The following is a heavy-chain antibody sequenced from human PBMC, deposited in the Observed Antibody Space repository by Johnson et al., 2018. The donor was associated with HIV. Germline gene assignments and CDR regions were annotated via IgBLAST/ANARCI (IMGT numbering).Heavy chain of an antibody. Sequence: VQLVESGGGLVQPGGSLRLSCGASGFTFSRYWMSWVRQAPGKGLEWVANIKQDGREKYYVDSVKGRFTISRDNAKNSLYLQMNSLRAEDTAVYYCARVGATAAFDIWGQGTMVTVSS. CDR2: IKQDGREK. CDR3: ARVGATAAFDI. D-gene: IGHD1-26*01. CDR1: GFTFSRYW. V-gene: IGHV3-7*03. J-gene: IGHJ3*02.